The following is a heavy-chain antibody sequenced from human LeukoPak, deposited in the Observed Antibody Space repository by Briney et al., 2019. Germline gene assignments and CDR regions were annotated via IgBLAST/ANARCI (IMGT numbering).Heavy chain of an antibody. CDR1: GYTFSAYG. Sequence: GASVKVSCKASGYTFSAYGISWVRQAPGQGLEWMGWISAYNGNTNYAQKLQGRVTMTTDTSTSTAYMELRSLRSDDTAVYYCASGFLGGYDSNFDYWGQGTLVTVSS. V-gene: IGHV1-18*01. J-gene: IGHJ4*02. CDR3: ASGFLGGYDSNFDY. CDR2: ISAYNGNT. D-gene: IGHD5-12*01.